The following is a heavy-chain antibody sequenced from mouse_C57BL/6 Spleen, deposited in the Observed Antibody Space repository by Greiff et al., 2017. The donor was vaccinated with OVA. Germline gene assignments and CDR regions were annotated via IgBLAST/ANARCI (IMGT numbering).Heavy chain of an antibody. V-gene: IGHV3-6*01. J-gene: IGHJ1*03. CDR1: GYSITSGYY. CDR3: ARDSSYNFDV. D-gene: IGHD1-1*01. Sequence: EVKLMESGPGLVKPSQSLSLTCSVTGYSITSGYYWNWIRQFPGNKLEWMGYISYDGSNNYNPSLKNRISITRDTSKNQFFLKLNSVTTEDTATYYCARDSSYNFDVWGTGTTVTVSS. CDR2: ISYDGSN.